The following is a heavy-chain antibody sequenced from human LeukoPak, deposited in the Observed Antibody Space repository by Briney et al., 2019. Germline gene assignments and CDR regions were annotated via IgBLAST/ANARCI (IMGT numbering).Heavy chain of an antibody. CDR1: GGSINDYY. CDR3: ARRVTMSAPTTPDSWLQP. Sequence: SETLSLTCSVSGGSINDYYWNWIRQPPGKRLEWIGHVHYSGITNYNPSLNGRVTISVDTFKTQFSLKLNSVTAADTAIYYCARRVTMSAPTTPDSWLQPWGQGTLVTVSS. V-gene: IGHV4-59*08. D-gene: IGHD5-18*01. CDR2: VHYSGIT. J-gene: IGHJ5*02.